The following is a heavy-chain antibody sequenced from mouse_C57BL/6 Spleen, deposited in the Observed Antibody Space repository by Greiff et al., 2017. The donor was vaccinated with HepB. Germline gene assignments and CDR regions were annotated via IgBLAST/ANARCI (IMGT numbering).Heavy chain of an antibody. D-gene: IGHD2-5*01. V-gene: IGHV1-80*01. CDR2: IYPGDGDT. CDR1: GYAFSSYW. CDR3: AYLYSNYEGAMDY. J-gene: IGHJ4*01. Sequence: VQLQESGAELVKPGASVKISCKASGYAFSSYWMNWVKQRPGKGLEWIGQIYPGDGDTNYNGKFKGKATLTADKSSSTAYMQLSSLTSEDSAVYFCAYLYSNYEGAMDYWGQGTSVTVSS.